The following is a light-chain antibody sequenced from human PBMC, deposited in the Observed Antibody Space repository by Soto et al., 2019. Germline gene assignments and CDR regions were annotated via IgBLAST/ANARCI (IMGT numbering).Light chain of an antibody. J-gene: IGLJ1*01. CDR1: SSDVGDYNY. CDR2: EVS. Sequence: QAVVTQPASVSGSPGQSITISCPGTSSDVGDYNYVSWYQQHPGKAPKLIIYEVSNRPSGVSHRFSGSKSGNTASLTISGLQAEDEADYYCSSYRSSNTYVFGTGTKLTVL. CDR3: SSYRSSNTYV. V-gene: IGLV2-14*01.